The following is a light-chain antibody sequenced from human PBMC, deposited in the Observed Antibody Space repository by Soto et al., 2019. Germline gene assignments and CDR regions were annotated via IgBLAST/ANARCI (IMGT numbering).Light chain of an antibody. CDR2: DAS. CDR3: QQRSNWPPIT. V-gene: IGKV3-11*01. CDR1: QSVGSY. Sequence: EIVLTQYPATLSLSPGELATLSCRASQSVGSYLAWYQQKPGQAPRLLIYDASNRATGIPARFSGSGSGTDFTPTISSLEPEDFSVYYCQQRSNWPPITCGQGTRLEIK. J-gene: IGKJ5*01.